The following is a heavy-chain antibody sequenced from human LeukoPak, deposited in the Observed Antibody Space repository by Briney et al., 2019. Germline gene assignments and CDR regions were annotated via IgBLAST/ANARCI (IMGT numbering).Heavy chain of an antibody. J-gene: IGHJ5*02. D-gene: IGHD1-1*01. Sequence: GGSLRLSCAASGFTFSSYEMNWVRQAPGKGLEWVSYISSSGSTICYADSVKGRFTISRDNAKNSLYLQMNSLRAEDTAVYYCARARKLAGFDPWGQGTLVTVSS. CDR3: ARARKLAGFDP. CDR1: GFTFSSYE. V-gene: IGHV3-48*03. CDR2: ISSSGSTI.